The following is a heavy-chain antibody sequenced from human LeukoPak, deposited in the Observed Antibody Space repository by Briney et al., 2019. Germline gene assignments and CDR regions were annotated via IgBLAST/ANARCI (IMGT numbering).Heavy chain of an antibody. D-gene: IGHD2-2*03. CDR3: ARVDIVVVPAARTYYYYYMDV. V-gene: IGHV1-18*01. J-gene: IGHJ6*03. CDR2: ISAYNGNT. CDR1: GYTFTSYG. Sequence: ASVKVSCKASGYTFTSYGISWLRQAPGQGLEWMGWISAYNGNTNYAQKLQGRVTMTTDTSTSTAYMELRSLRSDDTAVYYCARVDIVVVPAARTYYYYYMDVWGKGTTVTVSS.